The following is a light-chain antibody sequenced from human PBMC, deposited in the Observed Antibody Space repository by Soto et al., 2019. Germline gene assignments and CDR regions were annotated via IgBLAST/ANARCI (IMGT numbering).Light chain of an antibody. CDR2: DDT. V-gene: IGLV1-40*01. CDR1: SYNIGAGYD. Sequence: QSVLTQPPSVSGAPGQRVTISCAGSSYNIGAGYDVNWYQQLPGTAPKLLISDDTNRPSGVPDRFSGSKSATSASLAITGLQAEDEANYYFQSSDSSLSGSVVFGGGTKLTVL. CDR3: QSSDSSLSGSVV. J-gene: IGLJ2*01.